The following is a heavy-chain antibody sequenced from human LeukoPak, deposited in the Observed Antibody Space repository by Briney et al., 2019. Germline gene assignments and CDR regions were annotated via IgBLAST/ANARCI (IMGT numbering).Heavy chain of an antibody. J-gene: IGHJ3*02. CDR2: ISAYNGNT. D-gene: IGHD1-14*01. CDR1: GYTFTSYA. V-gene: IGHV1-18*01. CDR3: ARRARVSEDAFDI. Sequence: ASVKVSCKASGYTFTSYAMNWVRQAPGQGLEWMGWISAYNGNTNYAQKLQGRVTMTTDTSTSTAYMELRSLRSDDTAVYYCARRARVSEDAFDIWGQGTMVTVSS.